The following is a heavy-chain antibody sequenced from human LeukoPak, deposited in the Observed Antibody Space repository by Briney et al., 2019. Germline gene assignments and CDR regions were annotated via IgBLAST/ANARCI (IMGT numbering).Heavy chain of an antibody. J-gene: IGHJ4*02. CDR2: SSAYNDNT. Sequence: GASVKVSCKASGYTFTSYGFSWVRQAPGQGLEWVGWSSAYNDNTNYAQKFRGRVTMTRDTSISTAYMELSSLRSDDTAVYYCARVGVEGASCYDYWGQGTLVTVSS. V-gene: IGHV1-18*01. CDR3: ARVGVEGASCYDY. CDR1: GYTFTSYG. D-gene: IGHD2-2*01.